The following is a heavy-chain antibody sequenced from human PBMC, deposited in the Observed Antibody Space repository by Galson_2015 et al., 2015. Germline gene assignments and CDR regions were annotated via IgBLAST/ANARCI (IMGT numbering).Heavy chain of an antibody. J-gene: IGHJ2*01. D-gene: IGHD4-23*01. CDR3: ARGSTVVTHWYFDL. V-gene: IGHV3-7*01. CDR1: GFSFSSYW. CDR2: IKKDGSEK. Sequence: SLRLSCAASGFSFSSYWWGWVRQAPGKGLEWVANIKKDGSEKYYADSVKGRFTISRDNSKNTLYLQMNSLRAEDTAVYYCARGSTVVTHWYFDLWGRGTLVTVSS.